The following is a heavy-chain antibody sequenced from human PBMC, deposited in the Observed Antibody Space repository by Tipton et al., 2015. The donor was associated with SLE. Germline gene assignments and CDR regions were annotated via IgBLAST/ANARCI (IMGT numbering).Heavy chain of an antibody. Sequence: SLRLSCAASGFTFSDHFMDRVRRTPGKGLVWVSHSDDSSTSYADSAKGRFTISRDNARNTLSLQMNSLRAEDTAVYYCAREYPGYGMDYYGMDLWGQGTTVTVAS. V-gene: IGHV3-74*01. D-gene: IGHD5-12*01. CDR1: GFTFSDHF. CDR3: AREYPGYGMDYYGMDL. CDR2: SDDSST. J-gene: IGHJ6*02.